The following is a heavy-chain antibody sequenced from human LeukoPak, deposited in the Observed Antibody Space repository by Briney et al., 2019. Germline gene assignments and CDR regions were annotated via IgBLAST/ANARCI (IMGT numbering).Heavy chain of an antibody. CDR2: IWYDGRSN. D-gene: IGHD4-17*01. V-gene: IGHV3-33*01. J-gene: IGHJ4*02. CDR1: GFIFSSYG. CDR3: ARDRGDQYYLDC. Sequence: GGSQTLFCAASGFIFSSYGMHWVRQAPGKGLEWVAFIWYDGRSNYYADSVKGRFTISRDNSKNTLYLEMNSLRAEDSGVYYCARDRGDQYYLDCWGQGTLVSVSS.